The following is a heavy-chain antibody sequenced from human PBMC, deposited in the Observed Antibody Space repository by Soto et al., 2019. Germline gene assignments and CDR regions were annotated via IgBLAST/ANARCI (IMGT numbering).Heavy chain of an antibody. Sequence: SVQRSRKTSGYAFTVYYVRWVIQATGQGLEWMGWINPNSGGTNYAQKFQGRVTMTRDTSISTAYMELSRLRSDDTAVYYCARGFELRYFDWLVPGDYLGQGTLVTVSS. CDR3: ARGFELRYFDWLVPGDY. D-gene: IGHD3-9*01. CDR2: INPNSGGT. J-gene: IGHJ4*02. CDR1: GYAFTVYY. V-gene: IGHV1-2*02.